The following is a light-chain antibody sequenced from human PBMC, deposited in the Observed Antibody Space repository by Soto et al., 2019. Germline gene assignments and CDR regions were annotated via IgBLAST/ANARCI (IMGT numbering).Light chain of an antibody. CDR2: AAS. Sequence: DIQMTQSPSSLSASVGDRVTITCRASQSISSYLNWYQHKSGKAPKLLIYAASSLQSGVLSRFSGSGSGTDFTLIVSSLQPEDFATYYCQQTYTTPYTFGQGTKLEIK. CDR3: QQTYTTPYT. J-gene: IGKJ2*01. V-gene: IGKV1-39*01. CDR1: QSISSY.